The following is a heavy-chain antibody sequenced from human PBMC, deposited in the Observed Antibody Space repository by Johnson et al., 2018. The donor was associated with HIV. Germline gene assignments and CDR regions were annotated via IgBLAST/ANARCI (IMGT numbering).Heavy chain of an antibody. D-gene: IGHD3-9*01. CDR2: ISHDGSHK. CDR1: GFTFSSYG. Sequence: QVQLVESGGGVVQPGGSLRLSCVVSGFTFSSYGMHWVRQAPGKGLEWVAVISHDGSHKYYADSVKGRFSLSRDISKNMVYLQMNTLRAEDTAVYYCARDGRYLVTRGSFDIWGQGTVVTVSS. CDR3: ARDGRYLVTRGSFDI. V-gene: IGHV3-33*05. J-gene: IGHJ3*02.